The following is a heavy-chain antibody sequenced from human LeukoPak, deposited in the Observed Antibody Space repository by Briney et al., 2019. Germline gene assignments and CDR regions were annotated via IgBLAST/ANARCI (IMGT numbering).Heavy chain of an antibody. J-gene: IGHJ5*02. CDR1: GFTFSSYA. CDR2: SSDTT. D-gene: IGHD6-13*01. V-gene: IGHV3-23*01. CDR3: TRDPPAVAINTYA. Sequence: GGSLRLSCAASGFTFSSYAMSWVRQAPRKGLEWVSTSSDTTYYTDSVKGRFTISRDNSKNTLYLQMNSLRVEDTAVYYCTRDPPAVAINTYAWGQGTLVTVSS.